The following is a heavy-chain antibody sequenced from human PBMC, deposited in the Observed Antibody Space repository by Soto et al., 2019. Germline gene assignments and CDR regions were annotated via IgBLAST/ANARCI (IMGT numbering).Heavy chain of an antibody. CDR2: IIPIFGTA. Sequence: QVQLVQSGAEVKKPGSSVKVSCKASGGTFSSYAISWVRQAPGQGLEWMGGIIPIFGTANYAQKFQGRVTIAADISTSTAYMELSGLRSEDTAVYYCARDVGATVGGTMSWFDPWGQGTLVTVSS. D-gene: IGHD1-26*01. CDR1: GGTFSSYA. J-gene: IGHJ5*02. V-gene: IGHV1-69*06. CDR3: ARDVGATVGGTMSWFDP.